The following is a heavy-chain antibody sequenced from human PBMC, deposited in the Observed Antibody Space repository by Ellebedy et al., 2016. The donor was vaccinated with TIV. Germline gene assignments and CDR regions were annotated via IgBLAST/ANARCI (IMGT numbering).Heavy chain of an antibody. CDR3: ARGKSGTYIHHAFDS. Sequence: GESLKISCAASGFTFSRYAIGWVRQAPGKGLEWVSGIVGSGAQKYADSVKGRFTISRDNSKGTVDLQMNSLRVEDTAVYYCARGKSGTYIHHAFDSWGQGTLVTVSS. D-gene: IGHD1-14*01. V-gene: IGHV3-23*01. CDR1: GFTFSRYA. CDR2: IVGSGA. J-gene: IGHJ4*02.